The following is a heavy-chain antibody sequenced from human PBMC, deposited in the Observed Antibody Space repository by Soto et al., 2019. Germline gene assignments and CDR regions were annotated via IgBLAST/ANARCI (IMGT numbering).Heavy chain of an antibody. D-gene: IGHD3-10*01. Sequence: PGESLKISCKGSGYIFSTYWITWVRQKPGKGLEWMGRVDPSDSYANYSPSFQGHVTISAAKSTGTAYLHFSSLKASDGAMYFCARHGEMAATTFDYWGQGTLVTLS. CDR2: VDPSDSYA. CDR1: GYIFSTYW. V-gene: IGHV5-10-1*01. CDR3: ARHGEMAATTFDY. J-gene: IGHJ4*02.